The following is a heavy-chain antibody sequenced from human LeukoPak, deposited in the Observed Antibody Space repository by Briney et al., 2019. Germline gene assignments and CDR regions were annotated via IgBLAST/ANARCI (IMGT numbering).Heavy chain of an antibody. Sequence: SETLSLTCAVYGGSFSGYYWSWIRQPPGKGLEWIGEINHSGSTNYNPSLKSRVTISVDTSKNQFSLKLSSVTAADTAVYYCARDVGDPYQPNWFDPWGQGTLVTVSS. J-gene: IGHJ5*02. CDR2: INHSGST. CDR1: GGSFSGYY. V-gene: IGHV4-34*01. CDR3: ARDVGDPYQPNWFDP. D-gene: IGHD1-14*01.